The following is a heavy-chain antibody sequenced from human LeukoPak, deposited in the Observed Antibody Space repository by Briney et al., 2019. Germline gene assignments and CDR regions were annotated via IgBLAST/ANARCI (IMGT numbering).Heavy chain of an antibody. CDR3: AREDSSVWNANY. D-gene: IGHD6-19*01. V-gene: IGHV3-33*01. Sequence: GGSLRLSCVASGFTFSGHGMHWVRQAPGKGLEWVALIWYDGSKRYYADSVKERFTISRDDSKNTLYLQMNNLGAEDTAVYYCAREDSSVWNANYWGLGTLVTVSS. J-gene: IGHJ4*02. CDR2: IWYDGSKR. CDR1: GFTFSGHG.